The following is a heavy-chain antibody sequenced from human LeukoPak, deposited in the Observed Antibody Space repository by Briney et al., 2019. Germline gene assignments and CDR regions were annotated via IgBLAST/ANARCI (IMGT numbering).Heavy chain of an antibody. V-gene: IGHV3-11*04. CDR3: ARDSSGYHDNWFDP. D-gene: IGHD3-22*01. CDR2: ISSSGSTI. J-gene: IGHJ5*02. CDR1: GFTFSDYY. Sequence: PGGSLRLSCAASGFTFSDYYMSWIRQAPGQGLEWVSYISSSGSTIYYADSVKGRFTISRDNAKNSLYLQMNSLRAEDTAVYYCARDSSGYHDNWFDPWGQGTLVTVSS.